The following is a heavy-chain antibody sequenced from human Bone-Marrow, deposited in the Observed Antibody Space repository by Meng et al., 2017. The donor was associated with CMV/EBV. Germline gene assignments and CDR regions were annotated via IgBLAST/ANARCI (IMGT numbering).Heavy chain of an antibody. V-gene: IGHV4-59*01. CDR2: IYYSGST. Sequence: SETLSLTCTVSGGSTSSYYWSWIRQPPGKGLEWIGYIYYSGSTNYNPSLKSRVTMSVDTSKNQFSLNLSSVTAADTAVYYCARDSRVLVMDVWGQGTTVTVSS. D-gene: IGHD2-2*01. CDR1: GGSTSSYY. CDR3: ARDSRVLVMDV. J-gene: IGHJ6*02.